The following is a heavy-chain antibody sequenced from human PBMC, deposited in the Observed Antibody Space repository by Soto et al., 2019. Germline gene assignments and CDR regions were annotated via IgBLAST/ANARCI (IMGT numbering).Heavy chain of an antibody. CDR3: AKGRNYYDSSCDSWFDP. CDR1: GGSINSGRYS. V-gene: IGHV4-30-2*01. CDR2: MYHIGTT. D-gene: IGHD3-22*01. Sequence: QMQLQESGSGLVKPSQTLSLTCTVSGGSINSGRYSWTWIRQPPGAGLEWIGHMYHIGTTYYNPFRKRRVTMSVDTSKNHVSLNLSSVTAADTAIYYCAKGRNYYDSSCDSWFDPWGQGTLVTVSS. J-gene: IGHJ5*02.